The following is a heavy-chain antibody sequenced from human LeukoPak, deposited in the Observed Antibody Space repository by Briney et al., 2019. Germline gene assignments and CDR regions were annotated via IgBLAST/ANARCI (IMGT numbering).Heavy chain of an antibody. CDR2: ISAHNGNT. CDR1: GYTFTTHG. Sequence: GASVKVSCKASGYTFTTHGIAWVRQAPGQGLEWMGWISAHNGNTNYAQSLQGRVTMTTDTSTNTAYMELRSLRSDDTAVYYCARHGYFDLWGRGTLVTVSS. J-gene: IGHJ2*01. V-gene: IGHV1-18*01. CDR3: ARHGYFDL.